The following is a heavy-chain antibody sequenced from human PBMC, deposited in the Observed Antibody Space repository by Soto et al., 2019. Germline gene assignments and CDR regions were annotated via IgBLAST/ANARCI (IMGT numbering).Heavy chain of an antibody. J-gene: IGHJ6*02. CDR1: GGSISSGGYS. D-gene: IGHD6-13*01. Sequence: PSETLSLTCAVSGGSISSGGYSWSWIRQHPGKGLEWIGYIYYSGSTYYNPSLKSRVTISVDTSKNQFSLKLSSVTAADTAVYYCAREAGSSSWPPYYYYGMDVWGQGTTVTVSS. V-gene: IGHV4-31*11. CDR3: AREAGSSSWPPYYYYGMDV. CDR2: IYYSGST.